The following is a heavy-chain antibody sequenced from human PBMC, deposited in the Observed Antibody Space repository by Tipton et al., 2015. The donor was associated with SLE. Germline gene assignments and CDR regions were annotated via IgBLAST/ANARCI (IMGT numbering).Heavy chain of an antibody. CDR2: IRGKASGGTT. Sequence: SLRLSCTASGFTFSDYVMNWVRQAPGKGLEWVGFIRGKASGGTTEYAASVKDRFSISRDDSKSIAYLQMNSLKTEDTAVYFCTREFPGWELENYFDSWGQGTLVTVSS. V-gene: IGHV3-49*04. J-gene: IGHJ4*02. D-gene: IGHD1-26*01. CDR3: TREFPGWELENYFDS. CDR1: GFTFSDYV.